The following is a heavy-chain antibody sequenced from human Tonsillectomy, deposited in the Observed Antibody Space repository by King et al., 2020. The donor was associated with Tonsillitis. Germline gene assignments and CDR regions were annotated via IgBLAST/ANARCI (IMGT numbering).Heavy chain of an antibody. CDR3: ARESSGWRLDY. Sequence: VQLVESGGGLVQPGGSLRLSCAASGFTFSSYWMSWVRQAPGKGLEWVANIKQDGSEKYYVDSVKGRFTISRDNAKNSLYLKMNSLRAGDTAVYYCARESSGWRLDYWGQGSLVTVSS. CDR2: IKQDGSEK. D-gene: IGHD6-19*01. J-gene: IGHJ4*02. CDR1: GFTFSSYW. V-gene: IGHV3-7*03.